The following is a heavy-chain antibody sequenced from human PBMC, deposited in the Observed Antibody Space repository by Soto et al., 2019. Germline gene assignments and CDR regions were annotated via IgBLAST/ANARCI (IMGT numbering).Heavy chain of an antibody. CDR2: IKQDGSEK. Sequence: GGSLRLSCAASGFTFSSYWMSWVRQAPGKGLEWVANIKQDGSEKYYVDSVKGRFTISRDNAKNSLYLQMNSLRAEDTAVYYCARDGRNDYIWGSYRPGGYYFDYWGQGTLVTVSS. CDR1: GFTFSSYW. J-gene: IGHJ4*02. V-gene: IGHV3-7*01. D-gene: IGHD3-16*02. CDR3: ARDGRNDYIWGSYRPGGYYFDY.